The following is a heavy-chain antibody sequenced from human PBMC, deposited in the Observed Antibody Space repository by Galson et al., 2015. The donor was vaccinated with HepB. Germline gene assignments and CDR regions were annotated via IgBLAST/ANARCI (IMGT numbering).Heavy chain of an antibody. CDR1: GYTFTSYG. CDR3: ARGDVVVPAAISFDY. J-gene: IGHJ4*02. CDR2: IRAYNGNT. D-gene: IGHD2-2*01. Sequence: SVKVSCKASGYTFTSYGISWVRQAPGQGLEWMGWIRAYNGNTNYAQKLQGRVTMTTDTSTSTAYMELRSLRSDDTAVYYCARGDVVVPAAISFDYWGQGTLVTVSS. V-gene: IGHV1-18*04.